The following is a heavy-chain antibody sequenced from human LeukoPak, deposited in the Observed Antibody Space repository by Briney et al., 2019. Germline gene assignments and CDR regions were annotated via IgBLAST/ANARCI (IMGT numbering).Heavy chain of an antibody. CDR1: GFTFSRYG. V-gene: IGHV3-30*03. D-gene: IGHD3-22*01. CDR2: ISYDSSSK. Sequence: TGGSLRLSCVASGFTFSRYGMHWVRQAPGKGLEWVALISYDSSSKSYVDSVKGRFTISRDNSKNTLYLQMNSLRVEDTAVYYCARVGYDSSGYSRGEVENYFYDPIDVWGQGTTVTVSS. J-gene: IGHJ6*02. CDR3: ARVGYDSSGYSRGEVENYFYDPIDV.